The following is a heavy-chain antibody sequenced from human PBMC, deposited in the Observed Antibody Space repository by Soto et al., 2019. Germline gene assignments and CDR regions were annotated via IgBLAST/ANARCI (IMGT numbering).Heavy chain of an antibody. V-gene: IGHV4-30-4*01. J-gene: IGHJ5*02. CDR1: GASIAGGSYY. CDR3: ARDQYSGYDFAL. CDR2: IPSRGSS. Sequence: QVQLRESGPGLVKPSQTLLLTCSVSGASIAGGSYYWSWLRQPPGKGLEWIGYIPSRGSSFYHPCLASRSTISSDTSKNQLSLQLTSVTAADTAVYYCARDQYSGYDFALWCQGTLVTVSS. D-gene: IGHD5-12*01.